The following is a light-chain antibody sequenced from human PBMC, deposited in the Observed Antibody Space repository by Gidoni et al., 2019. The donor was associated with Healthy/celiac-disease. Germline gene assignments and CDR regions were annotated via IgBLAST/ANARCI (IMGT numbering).Light chain of an antibody. J-gene: IGKJ2*01. Sequence: EIVLTQSPATPSLSPGERATLSCRASQSVSSYLAWYQQKPGQAPRLLIYDASNRATGIPARFSVSGSGTDFTLTSSSLEPEDFAVYYCQQRSNWPGYTFGQGTKLEIK. CDR2: DAS. V-gene: IGKV3-11*01. CDR3: QQRSNWPGYT. CDR1: QSVSSY.